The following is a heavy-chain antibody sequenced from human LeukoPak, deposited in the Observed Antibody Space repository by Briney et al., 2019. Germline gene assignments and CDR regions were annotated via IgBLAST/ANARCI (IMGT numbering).Heavy chain of an antibody. Sequence: PSQTLSLTCTVSGGSISSGGYYWSWIRQPPGKGLEWIGYIYHSGSTYYNPSLKSRVTISVDTSKNQFSLKLSSVTAADTAVYYCARERGRIAAAAPRGLFDYWGQGTLVTVSS. CDR3: ARERGRIAAAAPRGLFDY. V-gene: IGHV4-30-2*01. CDR2: IYHSGST. D-gene: IGHD6-13*01. CDR1: GGSISSGGYY. J-gene: IGHJ4*02.